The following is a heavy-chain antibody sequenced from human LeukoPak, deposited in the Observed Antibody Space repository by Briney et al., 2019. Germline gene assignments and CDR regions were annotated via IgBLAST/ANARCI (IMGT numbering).Heavy chain of an antibody. CDR1: GGSISSYY. CDR3: ARDSPPIGE. J-gene: IGHJ4*02. CDR2: VYYSGST. Sequence: PSETLSLTCTVSGGSISSYYWSWIRQPPGKGLEWIGYVYYSGSTNYNPSLKSRVTISVDTSKNQFSLKLSSVTAADTAVYYCARDSPPIGEWGQGTLVTVSS. V-gene: IGHV4-59*01. D-gene: IGHD3-10*01.